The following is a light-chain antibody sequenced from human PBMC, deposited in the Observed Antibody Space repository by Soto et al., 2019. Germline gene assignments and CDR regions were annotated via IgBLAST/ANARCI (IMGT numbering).Light chain of an antibody. Sequence: IQMTQSQSSLSSSVVHRVTITCRSSQGVRDDVGWYQQKPGKAPKLLIYSASTLQRGVPSRFSGRGSGTDFTLTISDLQPEDFAAYYCLQENSYHLTCGGGTKVEIK. V-gene: IGKV1-6*01. J-gene: IGKJ4*01. CDR3: LQENSYHLT. CDR1: QGVRDD. CDR2: SAS.